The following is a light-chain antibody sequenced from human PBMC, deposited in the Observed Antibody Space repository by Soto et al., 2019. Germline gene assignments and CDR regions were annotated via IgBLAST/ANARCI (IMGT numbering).Light chain of an antibody. V-gene: IGKV3-20*01. Sequence: EIVLTQSPGTLSLSPGERATLSCRASQSVSNYLAWYQQKPGQAPRLLIYGASSRATGIPDRFSGSGSGTDXXLTXSXLEPEDFAVYYCQQYGTFRTFGQGTKVEIK. CDR3: QQYGTFRT. CDR2: GAS. CDR1: QSVSNY. J-gene: IGKJ1*01.